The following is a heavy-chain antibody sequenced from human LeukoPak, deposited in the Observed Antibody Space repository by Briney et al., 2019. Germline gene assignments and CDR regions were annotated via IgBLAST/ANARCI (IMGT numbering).Heavy chain of an antibody. V-gene: IGHV4-4*07. CDR1: GGSISSYY. CDR2: IYTSGST. J-gene: IGHJ5*02. CDR3: ARVAYDILTDGWFDP. Sequence: SETLSLTCTVPGGSISSYYWSWIRQPAGKGLEWIGRIYTSGSTNYNPSLKSRVTMSVDTSKNQFSLKLSSVTAADTAVYYCARVAYDILTDGWFDPWGQGTLVTVSS. D-gene: IGHD3-9*01.